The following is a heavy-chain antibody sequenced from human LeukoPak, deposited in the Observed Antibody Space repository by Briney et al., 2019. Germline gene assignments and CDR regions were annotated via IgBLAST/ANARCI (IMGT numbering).Heavy chain of an antibody. Sequence: PSETLSLTCTVSGGSVSSGSYYWSWIRQPPGKGLEWIGYIYYSGSTNYNPSLKSRVTISADTSKNQFSLKLSSVTAADTAVYYCARAQILTYYYGSGSYYPLVYFDYWGQGTLVTVSS. D-gene: IGHD3-10*01. CDR3: ARAQILTYYYGSGSYYPLVYFDY. J-gene: IGHJ4*02. V-gene: IGHV4-61*01. CDR2: IYYSGST. CDR1: GGSVSSGSYY.